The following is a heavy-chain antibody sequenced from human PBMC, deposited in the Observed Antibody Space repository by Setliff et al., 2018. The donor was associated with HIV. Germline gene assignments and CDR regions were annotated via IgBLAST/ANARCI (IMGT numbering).Heavy chain of an antibody. CDR3: TREGVQERVTKGVFDY. J-gene: IGHJ4*02. Sequence: GSLRLSCTASGFTFGDYAMSWVRQAPGKGLEWVGFIRSKAYGGTTEYAASVKGRFTISRDDSKSIAYLQMNSLKTEDTAVYYCTREGVQERVTKGVFDYWGQGTLVTVSS. D-gene: IGHD4-17*01. V-gene: IGHV3-49*04. CDR1: GFTFGDYA. CDR2: IRSKAYGGTT.